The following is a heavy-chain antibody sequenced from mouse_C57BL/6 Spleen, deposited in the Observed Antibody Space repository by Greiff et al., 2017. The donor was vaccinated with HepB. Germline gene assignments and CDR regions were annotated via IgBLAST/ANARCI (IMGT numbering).Heavy chain of an antibody. V-gene: IGHV10-1*01. Sequence: EVKVEESGGGLVQPKGSLKLSCAASGFSFNTYAMNWVRQAPGKGLEWVARIRSKSNNYATYYADSVKDRFTISRDDSESMLYLQMNNVKTEDTAMYYCVRQGGHAMDYWGQGTSVTVSS. CDR2: IRSKSNNYAT. CDR1: GFSFNTYA. J-gene: IGHJ4*01. CDR3: VRQGGHAMDY.